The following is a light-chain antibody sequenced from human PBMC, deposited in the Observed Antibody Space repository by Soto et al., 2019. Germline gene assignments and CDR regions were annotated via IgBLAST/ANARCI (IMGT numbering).Light chain of an antibody. CDR2: AAS. CDR1: QGIRND. V-gene: IGKV1-6*01. CDR3: IQDYNYPAP. Sequence: IQMTQSPSSLSASVGDRVTITCRASQGIRNDLGWYQQKPGKAPKLLIYAASSLQSGVQSRFSGSGSGTDFTLTIRSLQPEDFATYYCIQDYNYPAPFGGGTKVDIK. J-gene: IGKJ4*01.